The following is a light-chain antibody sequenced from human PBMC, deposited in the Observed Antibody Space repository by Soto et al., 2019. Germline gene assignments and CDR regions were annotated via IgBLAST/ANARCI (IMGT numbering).Light chain of an antibody. CDR3: QQSYSTSVT. J-gene: IGKJ4*01. V-gene: IGKV1-39*01. CDR2: AAS. Sequence: DIQMTQSPSSLSASVGDRVTITCRASQSISSYLNWYQQKPGKAPKLLIYAASSLQSGVPSRLSGSGSGTDFTLTISSLQPEDFATYYCQQSYSTSVTFGGGTKVEIK. CDR1: QSISSY.